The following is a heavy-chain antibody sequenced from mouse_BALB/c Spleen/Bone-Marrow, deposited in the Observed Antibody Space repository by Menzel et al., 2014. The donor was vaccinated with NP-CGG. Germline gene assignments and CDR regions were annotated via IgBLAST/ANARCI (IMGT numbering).Heavy chain of an antibody. D-gene: IGHD4-1*01. V-gene: IGHV1-7*01. CDR2: INPSTGCT. CDR1: GYTFTNYW. CDR3: ARGAWANWDYFDY. Sequence: QVQLKQSGAELAKPGASVKMSCKASGYTFTNYWMHWVKQRPGQGLEWIGYINPSTGCTEYNQKFKDKATLTADKSSSTAYMQLSSLTSEDSAVYYCARGAWANWDYFDYWGQGTTLTVSS. J-gene: IGHJ2*01.